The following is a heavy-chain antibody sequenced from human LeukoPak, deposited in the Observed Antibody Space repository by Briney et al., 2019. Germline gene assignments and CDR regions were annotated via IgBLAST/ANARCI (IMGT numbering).Heavy chain of an antibody. D-gene: IGHD2-15*01. CDR2: IIPILGIA. Sequence: SVKVSCKASGDTFSIYTISWVRQAPGQGLEWMGRIIPILGIANYAQKFQGRVTITADKSTSTAYMELSSLRSEDTAVYYCERGYCSGGSCYYFDYWGQGTLVTVSS. CDR1: GDTFSIYT. J-gene: IGHJ4*02. CDR3: ERGYCSGGSCYYFDY. V-gene: IGHV1-69*02.